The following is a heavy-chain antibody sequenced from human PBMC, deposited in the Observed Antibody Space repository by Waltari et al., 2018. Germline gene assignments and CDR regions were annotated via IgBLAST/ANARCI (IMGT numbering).Heavy chain of an antibody. J-gene: IGHJ5*01. CDR1: GFTFVNTG. CDR3: ATLNGDFLNWFDS. D-gene: IGHD4-17*01. V-gene: IGHV3-23*01. CDR2: IRCNCNGV. Sequence: VQLLESGGGVVQPGGSLRLSGTASGFTFVNTGMNWVRQAPGQGLEGVSAIRCNCNGVYYAASWKGRFTISRDNSQNTLYLQMNSLSVEDTAVYYCATLNGDFLNWFDSWGQGALVTVSS.